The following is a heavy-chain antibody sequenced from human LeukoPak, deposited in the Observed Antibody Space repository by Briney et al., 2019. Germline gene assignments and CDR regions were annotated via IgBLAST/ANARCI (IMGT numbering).Heavy chain of an antibody. V-gene: IGHV4-4*09. CDR3: ARGKRYSSSSWFDP. CDR1: GDSFGGYY. Sequence: SETLSLTCTVSGDSFGGYYWTWIRQPPGKGLEWIGYIHTSGGTNYNPSLKSRVTMSVDTSKNQFSLKLTSVTAADTAVYYCARGKRYSSSSWFDPWGQGTLVTVSS. CDR2: IHTSGGT. D-gene: IGHD6-13*01. J-gene: IGHJ5*02.